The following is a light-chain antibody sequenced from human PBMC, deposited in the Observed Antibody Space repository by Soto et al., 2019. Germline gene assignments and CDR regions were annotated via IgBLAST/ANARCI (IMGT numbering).Light chain of an antibody. CDR3: QQYFDVPFT. CDR2: WAS. CDR1: QSVLYSSNNKNY. Sequence: DIVMTQSPDSLAVSLGERATINCKSSQSVLYSSNNKNYLAWYQQKPGQPPKLLIYWASTRESGVPERFSGSGSGTDFTLTISSLEAEDVAFYWCQQYFDVPFTFGGGTKVEI. J-gene: IGKJ4*01. V-gene: IGKV4-1*01.